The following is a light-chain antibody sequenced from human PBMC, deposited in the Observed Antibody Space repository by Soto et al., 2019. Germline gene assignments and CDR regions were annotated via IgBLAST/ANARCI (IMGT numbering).Light chain of an antibody. CDR3: QQDYHPPLFT. CDR2: WAS. Sequence: DIVMTQSPDSLAVSLGERATISCRSSQAIFRDSSGRHLLAWYQQKPGQPPKLLIYWASNRESGVPDRFSGGGSGTDFTLTISSLQAEDVAVYYCQQDYHPPLFTFVQGTKREI. J-gene: IGKJ2*01. CDR1: QAIFRDSSGRHL. V-gene: IGKV4-1*01.